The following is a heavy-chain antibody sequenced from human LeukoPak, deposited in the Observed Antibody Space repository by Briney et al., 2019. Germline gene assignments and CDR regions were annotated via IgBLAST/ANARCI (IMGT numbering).Heavy chain of an antibody. J-gene: IGHJ4*02. CDR1: GFTFTSYG. CDR2: IYYDGSHK. Sequence: GGSLRLSCAASGFTFTSYGMHWVRQAPGQGLEWVAVIYYDGSHKYYADSVKGRFTISRDNSKNTLYLQMTSLRAEDTAVYNCARDRSSGYFDSWGQGTLVTVSS. CDR3: ARDRSSGYFDS. V-gene: IGHV3-33*01. D-gene: IGHD3-22*01.